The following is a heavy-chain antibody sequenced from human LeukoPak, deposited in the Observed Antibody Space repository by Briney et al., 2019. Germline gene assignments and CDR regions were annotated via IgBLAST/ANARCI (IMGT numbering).Heavy chain of an antibody. V-gene: IGHV1-69*04. D-gene: IGHD6-13*01. J-gene: IGHJ4*02. CDR1: GGTFSSYA. Sequence: ASVKVSCKASGGTFSSYAISWVRQAPGQGLEWMGRIIPILGIANYAQKFQGRVTITADKSTSTAYMELSSLRSEDTAVYYCARDPAAAGPPFDYWGQGTLVTVSS. CDR3: ARDPAAAGPPFDY. CDR2: IIPILGIA.